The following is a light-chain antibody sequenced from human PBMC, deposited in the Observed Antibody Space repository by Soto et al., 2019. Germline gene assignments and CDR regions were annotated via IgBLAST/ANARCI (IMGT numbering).Light chain of an antibody. J-gene: IGKJ5*01. V-gene: IGKV1-27*01. CDR2: AAS. Sequence: DIPMTQSPSSLSASMGDRVAITCRASQAISNSLAWYQQKPGKPPQILIYAASTLQSGVPSRFSGSGSGTDCTLTISGLQPEDLATYYCQSYNTARPTFGQGTRLEIK. CDR1: QAISNS. CDR3: QSYNTARPT.